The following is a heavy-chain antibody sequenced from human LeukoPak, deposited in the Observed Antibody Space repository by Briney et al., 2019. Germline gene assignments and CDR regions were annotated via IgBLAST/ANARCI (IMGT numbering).Heavy chain of an antibody. Sequence: PSETLSLTCAVYGGSFSGYYWSWIRQPPGNGLEWIGEINHSGSTNYNPSLKSRVTISVDTSKNQFSLKLSSVTAADTAVYYCASGSSSLFDYWGQGTLVTVSS. D-gene: IGHD6-13*01. J-gene: IGHJ4*02. V-gene: IGHV4-34*01. CDR3: ASGSSSLFDY. CDR2: INHSGST. CDR1: GGSFSGYY.